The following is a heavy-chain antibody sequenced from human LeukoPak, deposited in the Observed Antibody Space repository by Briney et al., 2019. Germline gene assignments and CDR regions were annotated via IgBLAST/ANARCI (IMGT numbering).Heavy chain of an antibody. D-gene: IGHD5-18*01. J-gene: IGHJ3*02. Sequence: ASVKVSCKVSGYTPTGLSMHWVRQAPGKGLEWMGGFDPEDGETIYAQKFQGRVTMTEDTSTDTAYMELSSLRSEDTAVYYCATDRRDTAMVMYAFDIWGQGTMVTVSS. V-gene: IGHV1-24*01. CDR2: FDPEDGET. CDR1: GYTPTGLS. CDR3: ATDRRDTAMVMYAFDI.